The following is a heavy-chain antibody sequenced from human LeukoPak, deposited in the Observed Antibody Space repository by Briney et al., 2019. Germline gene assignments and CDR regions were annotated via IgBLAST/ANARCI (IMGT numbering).Heavy chain of an antibody. Sequence: SETLSLTCTVSGGSISSYYWSWIRQPAGKGLEWIGRIYTSGSTNYNPSLKSRVTMSVDTSKNQFSLKLSSVTAADTAVYYCAREEYNWNDVGWFDPWGQGTLVTVTS. D-gene: IGHD1-1*01. V-gene: IGHV4-4*07. CDR3: AREEYNWNDVGWFDP. CDR1: GGSISSYY. CDR2: IYTSGST. J-gene: IGHJ5*02.